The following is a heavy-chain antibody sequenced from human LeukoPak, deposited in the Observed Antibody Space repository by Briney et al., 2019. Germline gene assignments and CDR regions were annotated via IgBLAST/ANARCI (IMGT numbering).Heavy chain of an antibody. CDR3: ARERTTIFEVVIHSYYYYYMDV. Sequence: PGGSLRLSCAASGFTFSSFWIGWVRQAPGRGMEWVANIKQYVRDKYLVDSVKGRFTISRENAKNSLYLQMNSLRAEDTAVYYCARERTTIFEVVIHSYYYYYMDVWGKGTTVTVSS. D-gene: IGHD3-3*01. V-gene: IGHV3-7*01. CDR2: IKQYVRDK. J-gene: IGHJ6*03. CDR1: GFTFSSFW.